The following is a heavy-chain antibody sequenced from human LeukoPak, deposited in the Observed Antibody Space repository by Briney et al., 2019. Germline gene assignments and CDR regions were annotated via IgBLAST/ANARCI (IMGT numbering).Heavy chain of an antibody. V-gene: IGHV1-69*13. D-gene: IGHD3-22*01. CDR1: AGTFSSYA. CDR2: IIPIFGTA. CDR3: ARDSHYYDSSGSVFDY. Sequence: WASVTVSFTASAGTFSSYAISWVRQAPAQGLEWMGGIIPIFGTANYAQKFQGRVTITADESTSTAYMELSSLRSEDTGVYYCARDSHYYDSSGSVFDYGGQGTLVTVSS. J-gene: IGHJ4*02.